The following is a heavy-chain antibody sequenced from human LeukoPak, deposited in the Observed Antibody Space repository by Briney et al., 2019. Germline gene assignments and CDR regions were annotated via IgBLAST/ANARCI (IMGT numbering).Heavy chain of an antibody. V-gene: IGHV3-11*03. CDR3: ARCQYNSSPDI. D-gene: IGHD1-14*01. J-gene: IGHJ4*02. CDR2: ISGGSDHT. CDR1: GFSFRDYW. Sequence: GGSQRLSCAASGFSFRDYWVSWMRQAPGKGLEWVSYISGGSDHTNYADSVKGRFTISRDNAKNSLYLQMNSLTDEDTAVYYCARCQYNSSPDIWGQGTLVTVSS.